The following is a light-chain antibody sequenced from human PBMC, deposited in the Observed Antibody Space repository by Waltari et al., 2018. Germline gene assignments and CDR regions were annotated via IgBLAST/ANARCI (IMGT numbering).Light chain of an antibody. V-gene: IGLV2-23*01. CDR3: CSYAGIGTLT. CDR2: EGN. J-gene: IGLJ3*02. Sequence: QSALTQPASVSGSPGQSITTSCTATSSDIGGYNLVSWYQHHPGKAPKIIIYEGNKRPSGVSYRFSGSKSGNTASLTISGLHTEDEADYYCCSYAGIGTLTFGGGTRVTVL. CDR1: SSDIGGYNL.